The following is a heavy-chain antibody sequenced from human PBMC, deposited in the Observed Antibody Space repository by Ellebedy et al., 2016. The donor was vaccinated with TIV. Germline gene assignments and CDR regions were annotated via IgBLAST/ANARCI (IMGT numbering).Heavy chain of an antibody. CDR3: STVEWYRSDF. Sequence: GESLKISCVASGFTFSSYSMNWVRQAPGKGLEWVAFINPDGTKKFYVDSVKGRFTISRDNAKNSLYLEMNTLGGEDTAVYYCSTVEWYRSDFWGQGTLVTVSS. CDR2: INPDGTKK. J-gene: IGHJ4*02. CDR1: GFTFSSYS. D-gene: IGHD3-3*01. V-gene: IGHV3-7*01.